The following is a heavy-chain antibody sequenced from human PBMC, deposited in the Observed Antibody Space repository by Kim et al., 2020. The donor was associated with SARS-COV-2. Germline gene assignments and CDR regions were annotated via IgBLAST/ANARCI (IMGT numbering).Heavy chain of an antibody. CDR2: IDTDTGTP. J-gene: IGHJ5*02. D-gene: IGHD3-22*01. Sequence: ASVKVSCKASGYTFTSRVINWLRQAPGQGLEWMGWIDTDTGTPAYAQGFTGRPVFSLDTSVPTAYLPTSSLKAEDTAVYFCARGTYIRGYDYVSWFDPWG. CDR3: ARGTYIRGYDYVSWFDP. CDR1: GYTFTSRV. V-gene: IGHV7-4-1*02.